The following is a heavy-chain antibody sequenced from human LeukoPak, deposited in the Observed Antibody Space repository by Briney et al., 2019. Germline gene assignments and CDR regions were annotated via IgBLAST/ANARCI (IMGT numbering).Heavy chain of an antibody. J-gene: IGHJ4*02. Sequence: PSETLSLTCTASGGSISSSSYYWGWIRQPPGKGLEWIGSIYYSGSTYYNPSLKSRVTISVDTSKNQFSLKLSSVTAADTTVYYCASLKGLFDYFDYWGQGILVTVYS. CDR1: GGSISSSSYY. CDR3: ASLKGLFDYFDY. D-gene: IGHD3-22*01. CDR2: IYYSGST. V-gene: IGHV4-39*01.